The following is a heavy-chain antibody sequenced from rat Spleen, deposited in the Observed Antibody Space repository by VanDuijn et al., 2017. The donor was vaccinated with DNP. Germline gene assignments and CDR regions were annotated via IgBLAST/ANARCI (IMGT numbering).Heavy chain of an antibody. J-gene: IGHJ3*01. Sequence: EVQLVESGGGLVQPGRSLKLSCAASGFTFSKYGMAWVRQAPTKGLEWVASISASGGSTSYRDSVKGRFTISRDNAKSTLYLQMDSLRSEDTATYYCTTQGQLGITWFAYWGQGTLVTVSS. V-gene: IGHV5-19*01. D-gene: IGHD1-5*01. CDR3: TTQGQLGITWFAY. CDR1: GFTFSKYG. CDR2: ISASGGST.